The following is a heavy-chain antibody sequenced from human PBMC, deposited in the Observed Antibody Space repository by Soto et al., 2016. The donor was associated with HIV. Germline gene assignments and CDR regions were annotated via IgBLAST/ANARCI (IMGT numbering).Heavy chain of an antibody. CDR2: LNTDGSST. CDR1: DSPSVVIG. J-gene: IGHJ4*02. V-gene: IGHV3-74*01. D-gene: IGHD3-16*01. CDR3: VRGIHIGRVGYIDH. Sequence: EVQLVASGGGLVQPGGSRRDSPVQPLDSPSVVIGCTGSAKFQGRGLVWVSRLNTDGSSTAYADSVKGRFTISRDNAKHTLYLQMTSLRADDTAVYYCVRGIHIGRVGYIDHWGQGTLVTVSS.